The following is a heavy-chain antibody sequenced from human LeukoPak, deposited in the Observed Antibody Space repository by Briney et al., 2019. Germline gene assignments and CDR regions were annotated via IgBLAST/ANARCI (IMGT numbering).Heavy chain of an antibody. CDR2: ISGSSGST. Sequence: GGSLRLSCGAFGFTFDDFAIHWVRRAPGKGLEWVSAISGSSGSTYYADSVKGRFTISRDNSKNTLYLQMNSLRAEDTAMYYCAKSPSYCGGDCYSVRYFDYWGQGTLVTVSS. CDR3: AKSPSYCGGDCYSVRYFDY. CDR1: GFTFDDFA. V-gene: IGHV3-23*01. J-gene: IGHJ4*02. D-gene: IGHD2-21*02.